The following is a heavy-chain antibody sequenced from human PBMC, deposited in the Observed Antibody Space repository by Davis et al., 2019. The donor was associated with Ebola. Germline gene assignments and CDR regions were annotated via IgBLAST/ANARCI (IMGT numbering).Heavy chain of an antibody. CDR1: GYSFTNYW. D-gene: IGHD6-19*01. V-gene: IGHV5-51*01. Sequence: GESLKISCKASGYSFTNYWIGWVRQMPGKGLEWMGIIYPGDSGTRYSPSFQGQVTISADKSSNTAYLQWSSLQAADTAIYYCARSPSVAGIYDYYYYGMDVWGKGTTVTVSS. CDR3: ARSPSVAGIYDYYYYGMDV. J-gene: IGHJ6*04. CDR2: IYPGDSGT.